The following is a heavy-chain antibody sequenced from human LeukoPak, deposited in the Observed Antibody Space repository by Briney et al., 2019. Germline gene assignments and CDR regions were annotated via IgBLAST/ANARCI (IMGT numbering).Heavy chain of an antibody. CDR2: IYYSGST. CDR1: GGSISGYY. Sequence: SETLSLTCTVSGGSISGYYWSWIRQPPGKGLEWIGYIYYSGSTNYNPSLKSRVSISVDTSKHQFSLKLSSVTAADTAVYYCARTYYFDSSGYYHDFWGQGALVTVSS. D-gene: IGHD3-22*01. CDR3: ARTYYFDSSGYYHDF. V-gene: IGHV4-59*01. J-gene: IGHJ4*02.